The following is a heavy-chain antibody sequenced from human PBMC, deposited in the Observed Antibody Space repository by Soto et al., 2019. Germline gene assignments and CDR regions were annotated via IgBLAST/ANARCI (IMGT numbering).Heavy chain of an antibody. Sequence: QVQLQESGPGLVKPSQTLSLTCTVSGGSISSGGYYWSWIRQHPGKGLEWIGYIYYSGSTYYNPSLKSRVTISVDTSKNQXXXKXXXXTAXXXXXXXXXXXXYXYDSSGPADWGQGTLVTVSS. D-gene: IGHD3-22*01. CDR2: IYYSGST. V-gene: IGHV4-31*03. J-gene: IGHJ4*02. CDR3: XXXXXYXYDSSGPAD. CDR1: GGSISSGGYY.